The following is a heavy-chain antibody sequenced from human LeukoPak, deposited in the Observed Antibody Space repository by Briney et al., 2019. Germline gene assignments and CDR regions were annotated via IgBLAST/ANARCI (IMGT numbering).Heavy chain of an antibody. D-gene: IGHD1-26*01. J-gene: IGHJ4*02. CDR3: ARPVGATPERH. CDR2: ISPGDSDT. Sequence: GESLKISCKGSGYRFTNYWIGWVRQMPGKGLEWMGIISPGDSDTRYNPSFQGQVTISADKSISTAYLQWRSLKASDTAMYYCARPVGATPERHWGQGTLVTVSS. V-gene: IGHV5-51*01. CDR1: GYRFTNYW.